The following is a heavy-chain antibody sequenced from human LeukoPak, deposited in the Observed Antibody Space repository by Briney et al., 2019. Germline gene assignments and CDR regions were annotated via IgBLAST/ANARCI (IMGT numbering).Heavy chain of an antibody. V-gene: IGHV3-30-3*01. D-gene: IGHD3-16*01. Sequence: PGGSLRLSCAAPGFTFSSYAMYWVRQAPGKGLEWVAVISYDGSNKYYADSVKGRFTISRDNSKNTLYLQMNSLRAEDTAVYYCARSGGPTSFDYWGQGTLVTVSS. CDR1: GFTFSSYA. J-gene: IGHJ4*02. CDR2: ISYDGSNK. CDR3: ARSGGPTSFDY.